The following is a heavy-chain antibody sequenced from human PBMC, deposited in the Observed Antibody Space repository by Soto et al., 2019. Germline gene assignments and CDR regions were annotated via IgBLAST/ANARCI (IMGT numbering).Heavy chain of an antibody. Sequence: GGSLRLSCAASGFTFSSYDMHWVRQATGKGLEWVSAIGTAGDTYYPGSVKGRFTISRENAKNSLYLQMNSLRAEDTAVYYCARGGLGGSYGSGSPISADQYYFDYWGQGTLVTVSS. J-gene: IGHJ4*02. D-gene: IGHD3-10*01. CDR2: IGTAGDT. CDR3: ARGGLGGSYGSGSPISADQYYFDY. CDR1: GFTFSSYD. V-gene: IGHV3-13*01.